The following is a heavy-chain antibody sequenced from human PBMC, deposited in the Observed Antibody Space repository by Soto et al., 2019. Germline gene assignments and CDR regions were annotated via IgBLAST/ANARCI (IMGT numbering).Heavy chain of an antibody. CDR1: GCTSSSYG. CDR2: ISYDGSNK. V-gene: IGHV3-30*18. Sequence: GGSLRLSYAASGCTSSSYGMHWVRQAQGKGLEWVAVISYDGSNKYYADSVKGRFTISRDNSKNTLYLQMNSLRAEDTAVYYCAKVRDKDVLLWFGELLHYYDYYGMDVWGQGTTVTVSS. D-gene: IGHD3-10*01. CDR3: AKVRDKDVLLWFGELLHYYDYYGMDV. J-gene: IGHJ6*02.